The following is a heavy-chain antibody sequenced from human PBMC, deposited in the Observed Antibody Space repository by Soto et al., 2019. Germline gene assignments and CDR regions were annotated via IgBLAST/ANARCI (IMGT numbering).Heavy chain of an antibody. J-gene: IGHJ1*01. D-gene: IGHD6-13*01. CDR3: ARVGSNSWLRLFHH. V-gene: IGHV4-4*02. Sequence: QVQLQDSGPGLVKPSGTLSLTCAVSGVSISTANWWSWVREPPGKGLEWIGEIYHSGSTNYNPSLKSRVAISPDKSTNQFSLKLSSVTAADTAVYYCARVGSNSWLRLFHHWGQGTLVSVSS. CDR1: GVSISTANW. CDR2: IYHSGST.